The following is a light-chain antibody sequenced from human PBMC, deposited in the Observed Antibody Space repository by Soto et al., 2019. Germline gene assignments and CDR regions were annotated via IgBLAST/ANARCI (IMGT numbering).Light chain of an antibody. CDR2: DVS. J-gene: IGLJ2*01. V-gene: IGLV2-14*01. CDR3: SSYTSSSTVV. CDR1: SSDVGGYNY. Sequence: QSVLTQPASVSGSPGQSSTISCTGTSSDVGGYNYVSWYQQHPGKAPKLMIYDVSNRPSGVSNRFSGSKSGNTASLTISGLQAEYEADYYCSSYTSSSTVVFGGGTKLTVL.